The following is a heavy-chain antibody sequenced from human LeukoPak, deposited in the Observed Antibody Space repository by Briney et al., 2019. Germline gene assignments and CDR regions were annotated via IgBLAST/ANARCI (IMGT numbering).Heavy chain of an antibody. J-gene: IGHJ3*02. CDR3: ARHRIAVAGQRNAFDI. CDR1: SYSSTSNC. CDR2: IYPDDSDT. Sequence: KGSSYSSTSNCTGWVRHIPAQGLERMGIIYPDDSDTTNNPPSQSRVTISADKSISTAHLQWRSLTASDTARYYCARHRIAVAGQRNAFDIWGQGTMVTVSS. V-gene: IGHV5-51*01. D-gene: IGHD6-19*01.